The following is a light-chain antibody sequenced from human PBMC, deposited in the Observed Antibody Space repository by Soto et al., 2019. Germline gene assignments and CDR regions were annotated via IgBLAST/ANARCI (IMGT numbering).Light chain of an antibody. CDR1: QSVSSNS. CDR2: GAS. Sequence: EIVLTQSPGTLSLSPGEGATLSCRASQSVSSNSLASYHQKPGQPPRLLIYGASSRATGIPDRFSGSGSVTDFTLTISRLEPEDFAVYYCQQYDNSITFGQGTRLEIE. V-gene: IGKV3-20*01. J-gene: IGKJ5*01. CDR3: QQYDNSIT.